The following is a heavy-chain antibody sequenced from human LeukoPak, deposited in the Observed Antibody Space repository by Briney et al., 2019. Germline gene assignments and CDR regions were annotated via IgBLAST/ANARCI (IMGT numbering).Heavy chain of an antibody. CDR2: ISGSGGST. J-gene: IGHJ3*02. V-gene: IGHV3-23*01. CDR3: AKDTDIAAAGTGAFDI. CDR1: GFTFSSYA. D-gene: IGHD6-13*01. Sequence: GGSLRLSCAASGFTFSSYAMSWVRQAPGKGLEWVSAISGSGGSTYYADSVKGRFTISRDNSKNTLYLQMNSLRAEDTAVYYCAKDTDIAAAGTGAFDIWGQGTMVTVSS.